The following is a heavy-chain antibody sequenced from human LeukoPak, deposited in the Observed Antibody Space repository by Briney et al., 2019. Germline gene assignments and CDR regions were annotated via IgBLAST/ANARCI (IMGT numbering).Heavy chain of an antibody. J-gene: IGHJ4*02. CDR3: ARGPAGDPFDH. CDR1: GFTFRNYD. CDR2: IGSSGSPI. Sequence: GGSLRLSCAASGFTFRNYDMNWVRQAPGKGLEWVSFIGSSGSPIYYADSVKGRFTISRDNAKNSLYLQMSSLRVEDTAVYYCARGPAGDPFDHWGQGTLVTVSS. D-gene: IGHD3-16*01. V-gene: IGHV3-48*03.